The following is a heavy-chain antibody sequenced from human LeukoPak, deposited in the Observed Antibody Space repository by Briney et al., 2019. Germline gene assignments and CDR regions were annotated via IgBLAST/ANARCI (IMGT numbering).Heavy chain of an antibody. CDR2: IYYSGST. D-gene: IGHD3-3*01. V-gene: IGHV4-39*01. CDR3: GRSAHLDAFDI. CDR1: GGSISSSSYY. J-gene: IGHJ3*02. Sequence: SETLSLTCTVSGGSISSSSYYWGWIRQPPGKGLEWIGSIYYSGSTYYNPSLKSRVTISVDTSKNQFSLKLSSVTAADTAVYYCGRSAHLDAFDIWGQGTMVTVSS.